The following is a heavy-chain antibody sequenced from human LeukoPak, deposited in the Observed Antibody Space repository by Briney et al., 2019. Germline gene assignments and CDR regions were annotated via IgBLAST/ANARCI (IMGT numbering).Heavy chain of an antibody. V-gene: IGHV5-51*01. CDR2: IYPGDSDT. J-gene: IGHJ4*02. Sequence: GESLKISCKGSGYSFTSYWIGWVRQMPWKGLEWMGIIYPGDSDTRYSPSFQGQVTISADKSISTAYLQWSSLKASDTAMYCCASLVSILRPAYSSGWEPDYFDYWGQGTLVTVSS. CDR3: ASLVSILRPAYSSGWEPDYFDY. CDR1: GYSFTSYW. D-gene: IGHD6-19*01.